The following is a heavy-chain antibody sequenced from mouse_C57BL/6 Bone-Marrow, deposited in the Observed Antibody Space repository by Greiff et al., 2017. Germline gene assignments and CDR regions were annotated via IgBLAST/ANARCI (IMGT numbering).Heavy chain of an antibody. D-gene: IGHD2-1*01. CDR1: GYTFTSSG. CDR2: IYPRSGNT. CDR3: ARDYYGNYERFAY. Sequence: VQLVESGAELARPGASVKLSCKASGYTFTSSGISWVKQRTGQGLEWIGEIYPRSGNTYYNEKFKGKATLTADKSSSTAYMELRSLTSEDSAVYFCARDYYGNYERFAYWGQGTLVTVSA. J-gene: IGHJ3*01. V-gene: IGHV1-81*01.